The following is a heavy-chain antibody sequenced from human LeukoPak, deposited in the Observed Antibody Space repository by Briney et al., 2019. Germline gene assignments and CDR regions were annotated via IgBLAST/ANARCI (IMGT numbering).Heavy chain of an antibody. CDR3: ARVYGGNGSRFDP. Sequence: ASVKVSCKASGYTFTSYYMHWVRQAPGQGLEWMGIINPSGGSTSYAQKFQGRVTMTRDTSTSTVYMELSGLRSEDTAVYYCARVYGGNGSRFDPWGQGTLVTVSS. CDR1: GYTFTSYY. D-gene: IGHD4-23*01. J-gene: IGHJ5*02. CDR2: INPSGGST. V-gene: IGHV1-46*01.